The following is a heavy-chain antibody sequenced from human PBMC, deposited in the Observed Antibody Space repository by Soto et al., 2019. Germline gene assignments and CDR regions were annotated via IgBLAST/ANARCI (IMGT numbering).Heavy chain of an antibody. CDR2: ISYDGSNK. CDR3: ARDDY. J-gene: IGHJ4*02. Sequence: QVQLVESGGGVVQPGRSLRLSCAASGFTFSSYAMHWVRQAPGKGLEWVAVISYDGSNKYYADSVKGRFTISRDNPKNTLYLQMNSLRAEDTAVYYWARDDYWGQGTLVTVSS. CDR1: GFTFSSYA. V-gene: IGHV3-30-3*01.